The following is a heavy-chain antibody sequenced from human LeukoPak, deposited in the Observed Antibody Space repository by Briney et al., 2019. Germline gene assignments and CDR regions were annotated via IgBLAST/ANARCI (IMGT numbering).Heavy chain of an antibody. CDR2: IWYDGSNK. V-gene: IGHV3-33*08. J-gene: IGHJ4*02. CDR1: GFTVSSNY. CDR3: ARDGPERGPSPFDY. Sequence: GGSLRLSCAASGFTVSSNYMSWVRQAPGKGLEWVAVIWYDGSNKYYADSVKGRFTISRDNSKNTLYLQMNSLRAEDTAVYYCARDGPERGPSPFDYWGQGTLVTVSS. D-gene: IGHD1-1*01.